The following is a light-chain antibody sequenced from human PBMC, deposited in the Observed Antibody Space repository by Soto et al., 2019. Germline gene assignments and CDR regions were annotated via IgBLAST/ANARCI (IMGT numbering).Light chain of an antibody. CDR1: QSVSSN. CDR2: GAS. Sequence: EIVLTHSPGTLSLSPVERATLSFSASQSVSSNYLAWYQQKPGQAPRLLIYGASTRATGIPDRFSGSGSGTEFTLTISSLQSEDFAVYYCQQYNNWPRTFGQGTRLEN. V-gene: IGKV3D-15*01. J-gene: IGKJ5*01. CDR3: QQYNNWPRT.